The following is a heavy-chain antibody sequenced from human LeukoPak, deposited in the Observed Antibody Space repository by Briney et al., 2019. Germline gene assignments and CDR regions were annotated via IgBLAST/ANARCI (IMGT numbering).Heavy chain of an antibody. Sequence: GSLRLSCAASGFTFTNYAMTWVRQAPGQGLEWVSTISFTGSSTYYADSVKGRFTISRDNAKNTLYLQMNSLRAEDTAVYYCARSSREDMSGYETWGQGTLVTVSS. D-gene: IGHD5-12*01. CDR2: ISFTGSST. CDR1: GFTFTNYA. J-gene: IGHJ5*02. CDR3: ARSSREDMSGYET. V-gene: IGHV3-23*01.